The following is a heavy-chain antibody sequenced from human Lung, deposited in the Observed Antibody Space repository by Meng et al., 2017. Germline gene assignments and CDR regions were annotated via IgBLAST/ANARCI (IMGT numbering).Heavy chain of an antibody. J-gene: IGHJ6*02. CDR1: GFSFDDYA. CDR2: ISWNSGSI. D-gene: IGHD1-26*01. Sequence: SLKISCAASGFSFDDYAMHWVRQAPGKGLEWVSGISWNSGSIGYADSVKGRFTISRDNAKSSLYLQMNSLRVEDTALHYCAKDGSGGFPPLSRGMDVWGQGTTVTVSS. V-gene: IGHV3-9*01. CDR3: AKDGSGGFPPLSRGMDV.